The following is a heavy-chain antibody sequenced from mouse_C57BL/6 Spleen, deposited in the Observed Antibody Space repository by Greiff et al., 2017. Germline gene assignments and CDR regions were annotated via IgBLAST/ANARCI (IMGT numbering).Heavy chain of an antibody. J-gene: IGHJ1*03. D-gene: IGHD1-3*01. CDR3: ARASSGYYVV. Sequence: QVQLQQPGAELVLPGASVTLSCKASGYTFTSYCLRWVKQSPGQGLEWIGEIDPSGSYTNYNDKFKGKATLTADKSSRPAYMQFSSLTSEDSAIYYCARASSGYYVVWGKGTTLTVSS. CDR1: GYTFTSYC. CDR2: IDPSGSYT. V-gene: IGHV1-69*01.